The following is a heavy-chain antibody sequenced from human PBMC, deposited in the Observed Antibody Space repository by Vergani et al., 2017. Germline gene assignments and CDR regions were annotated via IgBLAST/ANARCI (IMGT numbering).Heavy chain of an antibody. V-gene: IGHV3-23*01. CDR3: ANANPRNSGYDYLYYYHAMDV. J-gene: IGHJ6*02. CDR1: GFTFNHYA. CDR2: ISGSGGST. D-gene: IGHD5-12*01. Sequence: EVQLLESGGDLVQPGGSLRLSCVASGFTFNHYAMNWVRQAPGKGLECVSGISGSGGSTYYAGSVKGRFTISRDSSKNTLYLQMNSLSAGDTAVYYCANANPRNSGYDYLYYYHAMDVWCQGTTVTVSS.